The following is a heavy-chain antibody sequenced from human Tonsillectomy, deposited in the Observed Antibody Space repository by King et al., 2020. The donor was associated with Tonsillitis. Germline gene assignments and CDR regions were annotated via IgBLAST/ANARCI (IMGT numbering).Heavy chain of an antibody. D-gene: IGHD2-2*02. CDR2: ISGSGDVT. J-gene: IGHJ4*02. CDR1: GFTFANYA. Sequence: VQLLDSGGMLVQPGGSLRLSCAASGFTFANYAMSWVRQAPGKGLEWVSGISGSGDVTYSADSLKGRFTTSRDNSNNTLNLQMNSLRAEDTAVYYCAKGRGASSTSCYNFWGQGTLVTVSS. V-gene: IGHV3-23*01. CDR3: AKGRGASSTSCYNF.